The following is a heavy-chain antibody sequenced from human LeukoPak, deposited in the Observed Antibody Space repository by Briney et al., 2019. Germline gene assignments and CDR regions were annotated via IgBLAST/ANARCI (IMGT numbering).Heavy chain of an antibody. CDR2: IYSGGST. CDR1: GFTVSSNY. D-gene: IGHD6-6*01. J-gene: IGHJ4*02. Sequence: GGSLRLSCAASGFTVSSNYMSWVRQAPGKGLDWVSVIYSGGSTYYADSVTGRFTISRDNSKNTLYLQMNGLRAEDTAVYYCAKVAFRSSSYISGIEYWGQGTLVTVSS. V-gene: IGHV3-53*01. CDR3: AKVAFRSSSYISGIEY.